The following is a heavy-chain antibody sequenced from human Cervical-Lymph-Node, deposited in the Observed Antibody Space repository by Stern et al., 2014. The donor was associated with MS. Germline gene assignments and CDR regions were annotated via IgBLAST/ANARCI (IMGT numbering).Heavy chain of an antibody. V-gene: IGHV2-5*01. D-gene: IGHD3-9*01. CDR1: GFSLSTRGVG. J-gene: IGHJ4*02. Sequence: QINLMESGPTLVKPTQTLTLTCTFSGFSLSTRGVGVGRLRQPPGKALEWLALIYWTAVRYSSPSMRSRPTITQDPPKKQVGPTITNMDPVDTVTYYCAHDYHDILTGYYNPRFASWGQGTLVTVSS. CDR3: AHDYHDILTGYYNPRFAS. CDR2: IYWTAVR.